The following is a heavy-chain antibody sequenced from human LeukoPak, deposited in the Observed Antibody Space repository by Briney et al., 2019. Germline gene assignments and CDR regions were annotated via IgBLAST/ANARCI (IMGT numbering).Heavy chain of an antibody. J-gene: IGHJ5*02. D-gene: IGHD1-7*01. CDR1: GGTFSSYA. V-gene: IGHV1-69*05. CDR3: ARDRYNWNYGEYNWFDP. Sequence: SVKVSFKASGGTFSSYAISWVRQAPGQGLEWMGGIIPIFGTANYAQKFQGRVTITTDESTSTAYMELSSLRSEDTAVYYCARDRYNWNYGEYNWFDPWGQGTLVTVSS. CDR2: IIPIFGTA.